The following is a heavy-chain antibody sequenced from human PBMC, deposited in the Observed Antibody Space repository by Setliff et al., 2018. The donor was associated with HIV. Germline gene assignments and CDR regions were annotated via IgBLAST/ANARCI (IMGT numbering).Heavy chain of an antibody. CDR1: GGSMSGYY. CDR3: ARDPGYTSGSTFHFDY. V-gene: IGHV4-4*07. Sequence: PSETLSLTCSVSGGSMSGYYWNWIRQPAGKGLEWIGRIYSSGSTNHNPSLKSRVTMSVDTSKNKFSLSLSSVTAADTAVYFCARDPGYTSGSTFHFDYWGQGTLVTVSS. D-gene: IGHD5-18*01. CDR2: IYSSGST. J-gene: IGHJ4*02.